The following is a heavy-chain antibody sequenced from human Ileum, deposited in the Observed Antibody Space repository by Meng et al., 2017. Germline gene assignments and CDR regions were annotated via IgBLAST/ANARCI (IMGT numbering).Heavy chain of an antibody. D-gene: IGHD3-3*01. V-gene: IGHV3-74*01. CDR1: GSSIRHLW. CDR2: INSDGSTT. CDR3: ATGGSGYFNY. Sequence: VHLVESGGDLVQAGGSLRLSCAASGSSIRHLWMHWVRQAPGKGLVWVSRINSDGSTTNYADSLKGRFTISRDNAKNTLYLQMNSLRAEDTAVYYCATGGSGYFNYWGQGTLVTVSS. J-gene: IGHJ4*02.